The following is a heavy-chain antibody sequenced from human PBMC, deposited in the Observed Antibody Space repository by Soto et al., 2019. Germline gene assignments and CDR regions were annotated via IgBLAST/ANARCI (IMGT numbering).Heavy chain of an antibody. J-gene: IGHJ6*02. CDR1: GYTFTSYD. Sequence: QVQLVQSGAEVKKPGASVKVSCKASGYTFTSYDINWLRQATGQGLEWMGWMNPNRGNTVYAQKFQGRVTMTRNTSISTAYMELSSLRSEDTAVYYCARGGYCSGGSCYGIYYYGMDVWGQGTTVTVSS. CDR3: ARGGYCSGGSCYGIYYYGMDV. D-gene: IGHD2-15*01. V-gene: IGHV1-8*01. CDR2: MNPNRGNT.